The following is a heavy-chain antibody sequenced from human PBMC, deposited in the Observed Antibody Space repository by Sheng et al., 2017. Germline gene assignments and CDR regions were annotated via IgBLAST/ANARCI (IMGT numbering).Heavy chain of an antibody. CDR2: ISASGGIT. Sequence: EVHLLESGGGLVQPGGSLRLSCAASGFTFSTYAMSWVRQAPGKGLEWVSAISASGGITYYADSLKGRFTISRDNSRLTLYLQMHSLRAEDTAVYFCAKDRPPYGGNSEPWDYWGQGTLVTVSS. CDR1: GFTFSTYA. D-gene: IGHD2-21*02. CDR3: AKDRPPYGGNSEPWDY. V-gene: IGHV3-23*01. J-gene: IGHJ4*02.